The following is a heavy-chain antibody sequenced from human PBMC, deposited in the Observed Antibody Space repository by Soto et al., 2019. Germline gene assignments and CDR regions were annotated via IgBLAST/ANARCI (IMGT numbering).Heavy chain of an antibody. CDR3: AREMDPAMVGCDY. D-gene: IGHD5-18*01. CDR1: GGSFSGYY. J-gene: IGHJ4*02. CDR2: INHSGST. V-gene: IGHV4-34*01. Sequence: QVQLQQWGAGLLKPSETLSLTCAVYGGSFSGYYWSWIRQPPGKGLEWIGEINHSGSTNYNPSLKSLVPISGGAARNQFARKLSPVTAADPAVYYCAREMDPAMVGCDYWGQGTLVTGSS.